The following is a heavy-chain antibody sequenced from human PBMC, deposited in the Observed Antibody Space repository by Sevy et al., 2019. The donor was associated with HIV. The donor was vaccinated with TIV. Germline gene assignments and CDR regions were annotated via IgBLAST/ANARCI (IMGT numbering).Heavy chain of an antibody. V-gene: IGHV3-48*01. CDR2: MSNTGSTI. CDR3: ASQRGCYDRLYYFDY. J-gene: IGHJ4*02. D-gene: IGHD5-12*01. CDR1: GFSFSIYS. Sequence: GGSLRLSCAASGFSFSIYSMNWVRQAPGRGLEWVSYMSNTGSTIHYADSVKGRFTISRDNANNSLYLQMNSLRAEDTALYYCASQRGCYDRLYYFDYWGQGTLVTVSS.